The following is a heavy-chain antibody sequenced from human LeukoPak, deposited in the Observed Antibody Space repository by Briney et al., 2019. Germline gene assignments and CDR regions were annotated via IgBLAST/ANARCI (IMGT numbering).Heavy chain of an antibody. CDR1: GFTFSYYG. J-gene: IGHJ4*02. V-gene: IGHV3-30*02. Sequence: QPGGSLRLSCAASGFTFSYYGMHWVRQAPGKGLEWVAFMRYDESKKFYGDSVKGRFTISRDNSKNTLYLQMNSLRTEDTAVYYCAKSHLPNAYSGTYYCDYWGQGTLVTVSS. CDR2: MRYDESKK. CDR3: AKSHLPNAYSGTYYCDY. D-gene: IGHD1-26*01.